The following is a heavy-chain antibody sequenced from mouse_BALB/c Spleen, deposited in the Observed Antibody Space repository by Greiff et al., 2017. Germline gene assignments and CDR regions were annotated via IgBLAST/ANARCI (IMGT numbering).Heavy chain of an antibody. Sequence: VMLVESGPGLVQPSQSLSITCTVSGFSLTSYGVHWVRQSPGKGLEWLGVIWSGGSTDYNAAFISRLSISKDNSKSQVFFKMNSLQANDTAIYYCARKGGSYWYFDVWGAGTTVTVSS. CDR3: ARKGGSYWYFDV. V-gene: IGHV2-2*02. D-gene: IGHD1-1*02. CDR2: IWSGGST. CDR1: GFSLTSYG. J-gene: IGHJ1*01.